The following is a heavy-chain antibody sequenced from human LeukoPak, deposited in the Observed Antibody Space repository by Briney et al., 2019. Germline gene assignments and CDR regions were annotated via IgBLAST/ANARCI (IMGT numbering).Heavy chain of an antibody. D-gene: IGHD3-3*01. CDR1: GGSISSYY. J-gene: IGHJ1*01. CDR3: AGASWDFWSGYYDNGYFQH. CDR2: IYYSGST. V-gene: IGHV4-59*01. Sequence: SETLSLTCTVSGGSISSYYWSWIRQPPGKGLEWIGYIYYSGSTNYNPSLKSRVTISVDTSKNQFSLKLSSVTAADTAVYYCAGASWDFWSGYYDNGYFQHWGQGTLVTVSS.